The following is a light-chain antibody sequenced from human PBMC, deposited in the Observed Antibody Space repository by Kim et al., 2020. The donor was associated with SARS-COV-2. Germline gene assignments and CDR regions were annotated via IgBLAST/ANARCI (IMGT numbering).Light chain of an antibody. Sequence: GQRVTISCSGSSSNIGSNYVYWYQQLPGTAPKLLIYRNNPRPSGVPDRFSGSKSGTSASLAISGLRSEDEADYYCAAWDDSLSGWVFGGGTKVTVL. CDR1: SSNIGSNY. J-gene: IGLJ3*02. CDR3: AAWDDSLSGWV. V-gene: IGLV1-47*01. CDR2: RNN.